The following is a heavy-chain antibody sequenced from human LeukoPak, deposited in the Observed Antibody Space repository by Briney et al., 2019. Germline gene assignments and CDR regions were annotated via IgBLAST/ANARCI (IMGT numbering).Heavy chain of an antibody. J-gene: IGHJ4*02. CDR1: GFTVSSNY. D-gene: IGHD5-12*01. Sequence: GRSLRLSCAASGFTVSSNYMSWVRQAPGKGLEWVSVIYSGGSTYYADSVKGRFTISRDNSKDTLYLQMNSLRAEDTAVYYCARDAAHDIGFEYWGQGTLVTVSS. CDR3: ARDAAHDIGFEY. V-gene: IGHV3-66*01. CDR2: IYSGGST.